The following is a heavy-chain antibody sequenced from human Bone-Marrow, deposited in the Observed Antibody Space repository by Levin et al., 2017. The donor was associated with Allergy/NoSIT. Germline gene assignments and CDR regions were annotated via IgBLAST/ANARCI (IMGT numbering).Heavy chain of an antibody. CDR1: GFIVSTYD. Sequence: LSLTCAASGFIVSTYDIHWVRQVVGKGLEWVAEIGTASDSYYSDSLKGRFTISRENSKNSVYLQMNSLRDGDTAVYFCARDSSRNGMDVWGQGTTVTVSS. J-gene: IGHJ6*02. CDR3: ARDSSRNGMDV. D-gene: IGHD6-6*01. CDR2: IGTASDS. V-gene: IGHV3-13*01.